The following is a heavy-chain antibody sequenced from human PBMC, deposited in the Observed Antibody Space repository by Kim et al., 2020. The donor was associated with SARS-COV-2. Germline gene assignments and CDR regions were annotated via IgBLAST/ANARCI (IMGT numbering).Heavy chain of an antibody. J-gene: IGHJ5*02. CDR1: GFTFSSYS. D-gene: IGHD6-13*01. Sequence: GGSLRLSCAASGFTFSSYSMNWVRQAPGKGLEWVSSISSSSSYIYYADSVKGRFTISRDNAKNSLYLQMNSLRAEDTAVYYCARDGPYSSSWYNWFDPWGQGTLVTVSS. CDR3: ARDGPYSSSWYNWFDP. CDR2: ISSSSSYI. V-gene: IGHV3-21*01.